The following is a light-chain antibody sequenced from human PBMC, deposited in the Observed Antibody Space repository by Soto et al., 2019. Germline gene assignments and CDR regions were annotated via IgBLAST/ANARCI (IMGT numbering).Light chain of an antibody. CDR3: QQYNDRPPIT. J-gene: IGKJ5*01. V-gene: IGKV3-15*01. Sequence: PATLSLSPGEGATLSCRASQSVGSNLAWYQQKPAQAPRLLIYGVSTRATGIPARFSGSGSGSEFTLTISGLQSEDFAVYYCQQYNDRPPITFGQGTRLEI. CDR1: QSVGSN. CDR2: GVS.